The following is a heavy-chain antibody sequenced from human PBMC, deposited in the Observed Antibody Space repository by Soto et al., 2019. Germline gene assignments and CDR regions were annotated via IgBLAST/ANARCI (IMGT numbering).Heavy chain of an antibody. Sequence: SETLSLTCSVSGGTIGDYSWNWIRQPPGKGLEWLGYIFYRGKTKYNPSHSLWSRVSISTSNNKVSLTLTSVTAAATAVYFCARGSSGCHEGPIVWGPGTMVTVSS. D-gene: IGHD3-22*01. J-gene: IGHJ4*02. V-gene: IGHV4-59*13. CDR1: GGTIGDYS. CDR2: IFYRGKT. CDR3: ARGSSGCHEGPIV.